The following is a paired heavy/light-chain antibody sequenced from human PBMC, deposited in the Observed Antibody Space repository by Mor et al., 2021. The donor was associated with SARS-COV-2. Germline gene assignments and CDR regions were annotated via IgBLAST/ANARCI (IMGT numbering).Light chain of an antibody. J-gene: IGLJ1*01. CDR1: KLGDKY. CDR3: QAWDSSTAV. CDR2: QDS. V-gene: IGLV3-1*01. Sequence: SYELTQPPSVSVSPGQTASITCSGDKLGDKYACWYQQKPGQSPVLVIYQDSKRPSGIPERFSGSNSGNTATLTISGTQAMDEADYYCQAWDSSTAVFGTGTKVTVL.
Heavy chain of an antibody. Sequence: EVQLVQSGAEVKKPGESLKISCKGSGYSFTSYWIGWVRQMPGKGLEWMGIIYPGDSDTRYSPSFQGQVTISADKSISTAYLQWSSLKASDTAMYYCARTPDFYDFWSGYSPDAFDIWGQGTMVTVSS. J-gene: IGHJ3*02. D-gene: IGHD3-3*01. CDR2: IYPGDSDT. CDR3: ARTPDFYDFWSGYSPDAFDI. CDR1: GYSFTSYW. V-gene: IGHV5-51*01.